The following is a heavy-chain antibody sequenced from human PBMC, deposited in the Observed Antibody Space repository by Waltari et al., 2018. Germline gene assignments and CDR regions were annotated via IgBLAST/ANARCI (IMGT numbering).Heavy chain of an antibody. J-gene: IGHJ5*02. CDR1: GGSISSHY. Sequence: QVQLQESGPGLVTPSETLSLTCTVAGGSISSHYWSWIRQPPGKGLEWIGYIYYSGSTNYNPSLKSRVTISVDTSKNQFSLKLSSVTAADTAVYYCARERDTWFDPWGQGTLVTVSS. CDR3: ARERDTWFDP. CDR2: IYYSGST. V-gene: IGHV4-59*11.